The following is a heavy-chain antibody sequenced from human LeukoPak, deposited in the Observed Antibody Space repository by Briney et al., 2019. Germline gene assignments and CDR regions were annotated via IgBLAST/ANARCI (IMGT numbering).Heavy chain of an antibody. D-gene: IGHD6-25*01. J-gene: IGHJ6*03. CDR3: ARHVEIPSAAPDYYYYYYMDV. V-gene: IGHV3-48*04. CDR1: GFSFSTYS. CDR2: ISSSSGTI. Sequence: PGGSLRLSCAASGFSFSTYSMNWVRQAPGKGLEWVSCISSSSGTINYADSVKGRFTVSRDNARNSLYLQMNSLRVEDTAVYSCARHVEIPSAAPDYYYYYYMDVWGIGTTVTVSS.